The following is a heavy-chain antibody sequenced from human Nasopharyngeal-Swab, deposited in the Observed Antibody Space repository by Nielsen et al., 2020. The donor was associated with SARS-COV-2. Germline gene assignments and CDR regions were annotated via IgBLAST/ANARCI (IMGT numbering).Heavy chain of an antibody. D-gene: IGHD5-24*01. J-gene: IGHJ4*02. CDR1: GYTFTGDY. Sequence: ASVKVSCKASGYTFTGDYMHWVRQAPGQGLEWMGWMNPNSGNTGYAQKFQGRVTMTRNTSISTAYMELSSLRSEDTAVYYCARVRILLRRDGYKEGYFDYWGQGTLVTVSS. CDR2: MNPNSGNT. V-gene: IGHV1-8*02. CDR3: ARVRILLRRDGYKEGYFDY.